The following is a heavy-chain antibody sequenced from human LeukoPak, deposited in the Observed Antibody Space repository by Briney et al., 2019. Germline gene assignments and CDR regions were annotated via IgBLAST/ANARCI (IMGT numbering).Heavy chain of an antibody. CDR1: GYTFTNYW. D-gene: IGHD5-12*01. Sequence: HGESLKISCKGSGYTFTNYWISWVRQMPGKRLEWMGRIDPSDSYTNYNPSFRGHITISADKSSSTAYLHWSSLKASDTAMYFCARQYSGYDCYFDYWGQGILVTVS. V-gene: IGHV5-10-1*01. CDR3: ARQYSGYDCYFDY. CDR2: IDPSDSYT. J-gene: IGHJ4*02.